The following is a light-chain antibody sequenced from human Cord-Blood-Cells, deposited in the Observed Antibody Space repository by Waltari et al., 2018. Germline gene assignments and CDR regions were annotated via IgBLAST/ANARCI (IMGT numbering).Light chain of an antibody. J-gene: IGKJ1*01. Sequence: EIVLTQSPATLSLSPGVRATLSCRVSQSVSSYLAWYQQKPGQAPWLLIYDASNGATGIPARFSGSGSGTDFTLTISSLEPEDFAVYYCQQRSNWPTFGQGTKVEIK. CDR2: DAS. CDR1: QSVSSY. CDR3: QQRSNWPT. V-gene: IGKV3-11*01.